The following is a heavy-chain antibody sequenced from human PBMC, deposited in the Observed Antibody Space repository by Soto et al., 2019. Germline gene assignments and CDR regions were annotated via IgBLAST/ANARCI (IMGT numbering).Heavy chain of an antibody. D-gene: IGHD3-22*01. V-gene: IGHV3-7*01. CDR2: IKQDGSEK. J-gene: IGHJ1*01. CDR1: GFTFSSYW. Sequence: GGSLRLSCAASGFTFSSYWMSWVRQAPGKGLEWVANIKQDGSEKYYVDSVKGRFTISRDNSKNTLYLQMNSLRAEDTAVYYCAKDTTTMIEYFPHWGQGTLVTVSS. CDR3: AKDTTTMIEYFPH.